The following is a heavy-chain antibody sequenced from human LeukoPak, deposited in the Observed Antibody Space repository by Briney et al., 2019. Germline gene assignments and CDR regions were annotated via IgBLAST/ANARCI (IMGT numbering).Heavy chain of an antibody. V-gene: IGHV3-9*01. J-gene: IGHJ6*03. CDR3: ARAHYYGSGSYKYMDV. D-gene: IGHD3-10*01. Sequence: PGGSLRLSCAASGFTFDDYAMHWVRQAPGKGLEWVSGISWNSGSIGYADSVKGRFTISRDNAKNSLYLQMNSLRAEDTAVYYCARAHYYGSGSYKYMDVWGKGTTVTVSS. CDR1: GFTFDDYA. CDR2: ISWNSGSI.